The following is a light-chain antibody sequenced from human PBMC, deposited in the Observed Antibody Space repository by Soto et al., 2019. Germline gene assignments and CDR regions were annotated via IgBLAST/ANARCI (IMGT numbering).Light chain of an antibody. CDR1: SREVGGYNY. V-gene: IGLV2-11*01. J-gene: IGLJ1*01. Sequence: QSVLTPPPSVSGSPGQSVTISCTGTSREVGGYNYVSWYQQHPGKAPKLMIYDVSKRPSGVPYRFSGSKSGNTASLTISGLQAEDEADYYCCSYAGSYTYVFGTGTKVTVL. CDR3: CSYAGSYTYV. CDR2: DVS.